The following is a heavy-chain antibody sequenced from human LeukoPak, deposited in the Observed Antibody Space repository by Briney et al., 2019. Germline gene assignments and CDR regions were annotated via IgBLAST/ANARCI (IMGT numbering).Heavy chain of an antibody. CDR2: IYYSGST. J-gene: IGHJ4*02. V-gene: IGHV4-39*01. Sequence: PSQTLSLTCTVSGGSISSSSYYWGWIRQPPGKGLEWIGSIYYSGSTYYNPSLKSRVTISVDTSKNQFSLKLSSVTAADTAVYYCARHVGYQYYDFWSGTSGPFDYWGQGTLVTVSS. CDR1: GGSISSSSYY. CDR3: ARHVGYQYYDFWSGTSGPFDY. D-gene: IGHD3-3*01.